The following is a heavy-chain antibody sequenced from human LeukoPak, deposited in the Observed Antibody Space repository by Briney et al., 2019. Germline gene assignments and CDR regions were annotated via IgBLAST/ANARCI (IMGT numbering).Heavy chain of an antibody. J-gene: IGHJ5*02. CDR2: IRYDGSNK. CDR1: GFTFSSYG. CDR3: AKVVLSAVGGKKYNWFDP. Sequence: GGSLRLSCAASGFTFSSYGMHWVRQAPGKGLEWVAFIRYDGSNKYYADSVKGRFTISRDNSKNTLYLQMNSLRAEDTAVYYCAKVVLSAVGGKKYNWFDPWGQGTLVTVSS. V-gene: IGHV3-30*02. D-gene: IGHD6-19*01.